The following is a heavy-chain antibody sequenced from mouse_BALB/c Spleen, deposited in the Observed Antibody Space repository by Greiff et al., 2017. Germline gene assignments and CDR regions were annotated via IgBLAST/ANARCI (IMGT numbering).Heavy chain of an antibody. CDR1: GFTFTDYY. J-gene: IGHJ2*01. CDR3: ARDSWGNFYFDY. Sequence: EVKVVESGGGLVQPGGSLRLSCATSGFTFTDYYMSWVRQPPGKALEWLGFIRNKANGYTTEYSASVKGRFTISRDNSQSILYLQMNTLRAEDSATYYCARDSWGNFYFDYWGQGTTLTVSS. V-gene: IGHV7-3*02. D-gene: IGHD2-1*01. CDR2: IRNKANGYTT.